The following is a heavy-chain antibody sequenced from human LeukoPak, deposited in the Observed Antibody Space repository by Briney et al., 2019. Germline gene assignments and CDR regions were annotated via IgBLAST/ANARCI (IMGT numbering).Heavy chain of an antibody. J-gene: IGHJ6*02. D-gene: IGHD1-20*01. Sequence: SETLSLTCTVSGDSISGVYWSWIRQPPGKGLEWIGYIYYSGSTNYNPSLKSRVTISVDTSKNQFSLKLSSVTAADTAVYYCARGITGTLHYYYYGMDVWGQGTTVTVSS. CDR1: GDSISGVY. CDR2: IYYSGST. V-gene: IGHV4-59*01. CDR3: ARGITGTLHYYYYGMDV.